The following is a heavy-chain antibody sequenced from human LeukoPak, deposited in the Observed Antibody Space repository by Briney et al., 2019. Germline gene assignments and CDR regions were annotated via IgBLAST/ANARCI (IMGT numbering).Heavy chain of an antibody. D-gene: IGHD3-10*01. CDR3: VRDPGYYGSGTRGAFDY. CDR1: GYSISSGYY. J-gene: IGHJ4*02. V-gene: IGHV4-38-2*02. Sequence: SEILSLTCTVSGYSISSGYYWGWIRQPPGKGLEWIGSIYHSGSTYYNPSLKSRVTISVDTSKNQFSLKLSSVTAAETAVYYCVRDPGYYGSGTRGAFDYWGQGTLVTVSS. CDR2: IYHSGST.